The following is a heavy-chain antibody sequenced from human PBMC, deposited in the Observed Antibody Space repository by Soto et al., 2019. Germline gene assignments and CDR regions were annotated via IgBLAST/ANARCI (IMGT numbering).Heavy chain of an antibody. CDR3: ARTLSSSAENWFDP. V-gene: IGHV6-1*01. D-gene: IGHD6-6*01. Sequence: PSQTLSLTCAISGDSVSSNSAAWNWIRQSPSRGLEWLGRTYYRSKWYNDYAESVKSRITINPDTSKNQFSLQLNSVTPEDTAVYFCARTLSSSAENWFDPWGQGTLVTVSS. CDR1: GDSVSSNSAA. CDR2: TYYRSKWYN. J-gene: IGHJ5*02.